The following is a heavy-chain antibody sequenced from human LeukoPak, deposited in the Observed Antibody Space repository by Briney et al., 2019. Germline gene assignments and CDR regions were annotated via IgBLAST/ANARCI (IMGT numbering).Heavy chain of an antibody. D-gene: IGHD3-9*01. CDR1: GYTFTSYD. Sequence: ASVKVSCKASGYTFTSYDINWVRQATGQGLEWMGWMNPNSGNTSYAQKFQGRVTMTRNTSISTAYMELSSLRSEDTAVYYCATSALLRYFDWLNFYYYYYGMDVWGQGTTVTVSS. CDR2: MNPNSGNT. CDR3: ATSALLRYFDWLNFYYYYYGMDV. V-gene: IGHV1-8*01. J-gene: IGHJ6*02.